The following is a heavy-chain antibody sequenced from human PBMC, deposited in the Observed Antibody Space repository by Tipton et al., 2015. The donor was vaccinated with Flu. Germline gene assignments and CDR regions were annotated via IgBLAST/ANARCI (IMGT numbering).Heavy chain of an antibody. Sequence: TLSLTCTVSGGSISSYYWSWIRQPPGKGLEWIGYIYYSGSTNYNPSPKSRVTISVDTSKNQFSLKLSSVTAADTAVYYCAREKVGATSAFDIWGQGTMVTVSS. D-gene: IGHD1-26*01. J-gene: IGHJ3*02. V-gene: IGHV4-59*01. CDR1: GGSISSYY. CDR2: IYYSGST. CDR3: AREKVGATSAFDI.